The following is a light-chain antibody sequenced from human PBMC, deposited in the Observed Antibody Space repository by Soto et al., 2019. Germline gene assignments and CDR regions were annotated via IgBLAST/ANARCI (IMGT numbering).Light chain of an antibody. J-gene: IGKJ3*01. CDR1: QDIRNF. CDR2: AAS. Sequence: DIQMTQSPMSLSASVGDRVTITCRASQDIRNFVAWYQQKPGQAPKLLIYAASTLQSGVPSRFSGSGSGTDFTLTINSLPPEDVATYSCQKYSSVPVFGPGTKVEIK. V-gene: IGKV1-27*01. CDR3: QKYSSVPV.